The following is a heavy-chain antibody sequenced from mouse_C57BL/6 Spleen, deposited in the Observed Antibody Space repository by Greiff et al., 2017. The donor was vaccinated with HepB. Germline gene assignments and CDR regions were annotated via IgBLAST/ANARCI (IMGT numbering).Heavy chain of an antibody. CDR3: ARHEVTPDSWFAY. D-gene: IGHD2-2*01. J-gene: IGHJ3*01. CDR2: ISSGGSYT. Sequence: EVKLMESGGDLVKPGGSLKLSCAASGFTFSSYGMSWVRQTPDKRLEWVATISSGGSYTYYPDSVKGRFTISRDNAKNTLYLQMSSLKSEDTAMYYCARHEVTPDSWFAYWGQGTLVTVSA. CDR1: GFTFSSYG. V-gene: IGHV5-6*01.